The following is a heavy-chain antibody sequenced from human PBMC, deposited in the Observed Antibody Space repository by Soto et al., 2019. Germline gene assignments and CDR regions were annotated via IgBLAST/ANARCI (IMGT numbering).Heavy chain of an antibody. V-gene: IGHV3-48*04. CDR2: ISSSSSTI. Sequence: PGGSPRLSCAASGFTFSSYSMNWVRQAPGKGLEWVSYISSSSSTIYYADSVKGRFTISRDNAKNSLYLQMNSLRAEDTALYYCAKDPQATAIGAFDIWGQGTMVTISS. J-gene: IGHJ3*02. D-gene: IGHD5-18*01. CDR1: GFTFSSYS. CDR3: AKDPQATAIGAFDI.